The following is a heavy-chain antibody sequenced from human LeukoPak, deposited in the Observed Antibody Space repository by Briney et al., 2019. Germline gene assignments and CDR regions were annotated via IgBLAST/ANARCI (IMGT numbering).Heavy chain of an antibody. CDR2: ISGSGSKT. V-gene: IGHV3-23*01. D-gene: IGHD5-18*01. Sequence: GGSLRLSCAASGFTFSTCAINWVRQAPRKGLEWVSAISGSGSKTFYADSVKGRFTISRDNPKSTLYLQMNSLRPEDTAVYYCVKEPRGYSFSFDIWGQGTMVTVSS. CDR1: GFTFSTCA. J-gene: IGHJ3*02. CDR3: VKEPRGYSFSFDI.